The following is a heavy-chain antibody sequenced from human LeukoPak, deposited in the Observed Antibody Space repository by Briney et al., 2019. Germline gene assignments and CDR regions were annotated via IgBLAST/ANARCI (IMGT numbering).Heavy chain of an antibody. D-gene: IGHD3-3*01. CDR3: AVETPVLRFLEWSPGDAFDI. J-gene: IGHJ3*02. CDR1: GGTFSSYA. Sequence: ASVKVSCKASGGTFSSYAISWVRQAPGQGLEWMGGIIPIFGTANYAQKFQGRVTITTDESTSTAYMELSSLRSEDTAVYYCAVETPVLRFLEWSPGDAFDIWGQGTMVTVSS. V-gene: IGHV1-69*05. CDR2: IIPIFGTA.